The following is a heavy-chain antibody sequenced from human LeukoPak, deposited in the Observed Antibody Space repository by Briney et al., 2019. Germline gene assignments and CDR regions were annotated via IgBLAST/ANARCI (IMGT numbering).Heavy chain of an antibody. CDR3: ARSGFSTGFYLDF. CDR2: IDPPSGTP. CDR1: GYTFTGQL. D-gene: IGHD2-8*02. Sequence: ASVKVSCKASGYTFTGQLIHWLRQAPGQGLEWMGWIDPPSGTPHYAQKFQDTVTMTRDTSIGTAYLEVHRLKSDDTAVYYCARSGFSTGFYLDFWGQGTLISVSS. J-gene: IGHJ4*02. V-gene: IGHV1-2*02.